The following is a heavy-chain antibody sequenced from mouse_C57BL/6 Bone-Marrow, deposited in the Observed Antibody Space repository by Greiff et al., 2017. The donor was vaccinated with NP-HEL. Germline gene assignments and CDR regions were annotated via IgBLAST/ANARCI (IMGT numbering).Heavy chain of an antibody. D-gene: IGHD3-2*02. CDR1: GYTFTSYW. CDR3: ARDSGYAFDY. V-gene: IGHV1-53*01. CDR2: LNPNNGGT. Sequence: QVQLQQPGTELVKPGASVKLSCKASGYTFTSYWMHWLKQRPGQGLEWIGNLNPNNGGTNDNEQFKTKATLTVTQSSRPAYMQLSSLTSEDSAVYYCARDSGYAFDYWGQGTTLTVSS. J-gene: IGHJ2*01.